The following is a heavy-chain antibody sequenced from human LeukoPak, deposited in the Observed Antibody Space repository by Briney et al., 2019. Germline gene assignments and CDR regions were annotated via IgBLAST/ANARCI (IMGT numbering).Heavy chain of an antibody. CDR1: GDLNCRFY. Sequence: SETLSLTCTLSGDLNCRFYWIWTRQPPGKGLEWIGYMHYGGSPNYNPSLKSRVITSLDTSKKQFSLKLNSVTTADTAVYYCGTARYSYGWYDHWGQGILVIVSS. V-gene: IGHV4-59*13. CDR2: MHYGGSP. J-gene: IGHJ5*02. CDR3: GTARYSYGWYDH. D-gene: IGHD1-26*01.